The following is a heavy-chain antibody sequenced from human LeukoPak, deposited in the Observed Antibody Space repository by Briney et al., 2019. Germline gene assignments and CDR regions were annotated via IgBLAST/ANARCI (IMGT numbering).Heavy chain of an antibody. Sequence: SQTLSLTCAISGDSVSSNSVTWNWIRQSPSRGLEWLVRTYYRSTWYNDYAVSVRGRITVNPDTSKNQFSLHLNSVTPEDTAVYYCARRLTQYDCFDPWGQGILVTVSS. CDR3: ARRLTQYDCFDP. CDR1: GDSVSSNSVT. V-gene: IGHV6-1*01. D-gene: IGHD2-2*01. J-gene: IGHJ5*02. CDR2: TYYRSTWYN.